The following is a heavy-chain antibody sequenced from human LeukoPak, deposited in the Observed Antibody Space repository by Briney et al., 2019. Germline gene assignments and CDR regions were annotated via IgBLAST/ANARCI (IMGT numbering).Heavy chain of an antibody. CDR1: GGSISSGGYY. CDR3: ARDIRAVTTIGRASAGHYYYYYGMDV. D-gene: IGHD4-11*01. J-gene: IGHJ6*02. CDR2: IYYSGST. Sequence: SETLSLTCTVSGGSISSGGYYWNWIRQHPGKGLEWIGYIYYSGSTYYNPSLKSRVTISVDTSKNQFSLKLSSVTAADTAVYYCARDIRAVTTIGRASAGHYYYYYGMDVWGQGTTVTVSS. V-gene: IGHV4-31*03.